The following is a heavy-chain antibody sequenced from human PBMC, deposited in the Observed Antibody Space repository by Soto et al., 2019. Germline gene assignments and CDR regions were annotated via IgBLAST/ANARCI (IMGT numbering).Heavy chain of an antibody. D-gene: IGHD1-26*01. V-gene: IGHV4-31*03. J-gene: IGHJ4*02. CDR1: GGSVSSGGYY. CDR3: ARGRGGATYDY. CDR2: ILYSGAT. Sequence: PSETLSLTCTVSGGSVSSGGYYWSWIRQHPGKGLEWIGYILYSGATYYHPSLKSRVAISADTSKNQFSLKLSSMNAADTAVYYCARGRGGATYDYWGQGTLVTVSS.